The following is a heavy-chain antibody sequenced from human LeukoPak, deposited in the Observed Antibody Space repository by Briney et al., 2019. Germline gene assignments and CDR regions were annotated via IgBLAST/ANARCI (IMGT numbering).Heavy chain of an antibody. V-gene: IGHV3-23*01. CDR3: AKRHPLAAAATSYFDN. Sequence: PGGSLRLSSAASGFTFNIYGMSWVRQAPGKGLEWVSTISSGGDRTYYADSVKGRFTISRDNSKNTLYLQMDSLRVDDTAVYYCAKRHPLAAAATSYFDNWGQGTLVTVSS. CDR2: ISSGGDRT. CDR1: GFTFNIYG. J-gene: IGHJ4*02. D-gene: IGHD6-13*01.